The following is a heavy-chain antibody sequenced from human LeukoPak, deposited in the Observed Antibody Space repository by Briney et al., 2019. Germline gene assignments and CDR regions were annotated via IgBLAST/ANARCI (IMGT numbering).Heavy chain of an antibody. CDR1: GGTFSSYA. CDR3: ARDPRDGTTVAFDI. D-gene: IGHD1-7*01. CDR2: IIPIFGTA. J-gene: IGHJ3*02. Sequence: GASVKVSCKASGGTFSSYAISWVRQAPGQGLEWMGGIIPIFGTANYAQKFQGRVTITTDESTSTAYMELSSLRSEDTAVYYCARDPRDGTTVAFDIWGQGTMVTVSS. V-gene: IGHV1-69*05.